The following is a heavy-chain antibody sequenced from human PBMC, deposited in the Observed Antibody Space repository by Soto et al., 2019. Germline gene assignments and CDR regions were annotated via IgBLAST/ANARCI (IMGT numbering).Heavy chain of an antibody. CDR1: GGSISSYY. J-gene: IGHJ4*02. V-gene: IGHV4-59*08. Sequence: QVQLQESGPGLVKPSETLSLTCTVSGGSISSYYWSWIRQPPGKGLEWIGYIYYSGNTNYNPSLRSQVTISVDTSKNQFSLKLSSVTAADTAVYYCARHSGLSQFDSWGQGTLVTVSS. CDR3: ARHSGLSQFDS. CDR2: IYYSGNT.